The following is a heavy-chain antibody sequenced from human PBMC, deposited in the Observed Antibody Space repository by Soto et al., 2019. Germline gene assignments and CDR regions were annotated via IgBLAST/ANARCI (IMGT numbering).Heavy chain of an antibody. CDR3: ERGGYSSRWYAIRRYGMDV. Sequence: SQTLSLTCAISGDSVSSNSAAWNWIRQSPSRGLEWLGRTYYRSKWYNDYAVSVKSRITINPDTSKNQFSLQLNSVTPEDTAVYYCERGGYSSRWYAIRRYGMDVWGQGTTVTVSS. D-gene: IGHD6-13*01. CDR1: GDSVSSNSAA. CDR2: TYYRSKWYN. V-gene: IGHV6-1*01. J-gene: IGHJ6*02.